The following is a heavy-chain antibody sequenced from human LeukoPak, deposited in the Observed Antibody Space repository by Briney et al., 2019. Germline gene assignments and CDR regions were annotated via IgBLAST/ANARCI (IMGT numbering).Heavy chain of an antibody. V-gene: IGHV4-34*01. J-gene: IGHJ4*02. CDR1: GGSFSGYY. CDR2: INHSGST. Sequence: SETLSLTCAVYGGSFSGYYWSWIRQPPGKGLEWMGEINHSGSTNYNPSLKSRVTISVDTSKNQFSLKLSSVTAADTAVYYCARYSRPAATLDYWGQGTLVTVSS. CDR3: ARYSRPAATLDY. D-gene: IGHD2-2*01.